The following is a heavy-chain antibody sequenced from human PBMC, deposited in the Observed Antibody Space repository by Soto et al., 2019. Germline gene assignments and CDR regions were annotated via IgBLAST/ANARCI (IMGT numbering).Heavy chain of an antibody. CDR3: AREVGDDYGAYYYYYYGMDV. Sequence: SETLSLTCTVSGGSISSGDYYWSWIRQPPGKGLEWIGYIYYSGSTYYNPSLKSRVTISVDTSKNQFSLKLSSVTAAETAVYYCAREVGDDYGAYYYYYYGMDVWGQGTTVTVSS. J-gene: IGHJ6*02. D-gene: IGHD4-17*01. CDR1: GGSISSGDYY. CDR2: IYYSGST. V-gene: IGHV4-30-4*01.